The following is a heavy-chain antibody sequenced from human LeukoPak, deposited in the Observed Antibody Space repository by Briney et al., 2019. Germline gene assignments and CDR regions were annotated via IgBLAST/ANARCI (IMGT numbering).Heavy chain of an antibody. CDR2: IKQDGSEK. D-gene: IGHD1-1*01. V-gene: IGHV3-7*01. Sequence: GGSLRLSCAASGFTFSSYWMSWVRQAPGKGREWVANIKQDGSEKYYVDSVKGRFTISRDNAKNSLYLQMNSLRAEDTAVYYCARDPTGTDYYYYMDVWGEGTTVTVSS. CDR1: GFTFSSYW. CDR3: ARDPTGTDYYYYMDV. J-gene: IGHJ6*03.